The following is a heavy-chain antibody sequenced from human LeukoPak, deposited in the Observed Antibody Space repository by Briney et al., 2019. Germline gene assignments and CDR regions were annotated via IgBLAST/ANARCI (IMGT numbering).Heavy chain of an antibody. CDR1: GFTFDDYG. J-gene: IGHJ4*02. CDR3: ARGGWFGELLFDY. CDR2: INWNGGGT. V-gene: IGHV3-20*04. D-gene: IGHD3-10*01. Sequence: GGSLRLSCAASGFTFDDYGMSWVRQAPGKGLEWVSGINWNGGGTGYADSVKGRFTISRDNAENSLYLQMNSLRAEDTALYYCARGGWFGELLFDYWGQGTLVTVSS.